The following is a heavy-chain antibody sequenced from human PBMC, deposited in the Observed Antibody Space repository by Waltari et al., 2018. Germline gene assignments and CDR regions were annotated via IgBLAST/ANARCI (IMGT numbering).Heavy chain of an antibody. D-gene: IGHD6-13*01. V-gene: IGHV3-53*02. CDR3: AREEPQLGYFDY. J-gene: IGHJ4*02. Sequence: EVQLVETGGGLIQPGGSLRLSCAASGFTVSSNYMSWVRQAPGKGLEWGSVIYSVGSTYYADSVKCRFTISRDNSKNSLYLQMNSLRAEDTAVYYCAREEPQLGYFDYWGQGTLVTVSS. CDR2: IYSVGST. CDR1: GFTVSSNY.